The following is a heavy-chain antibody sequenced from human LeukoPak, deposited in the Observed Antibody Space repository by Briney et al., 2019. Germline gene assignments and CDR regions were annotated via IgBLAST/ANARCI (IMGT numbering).Heavy chain of an antibody. Sequence: SETLSLTCALSGYSISSGYYWGWIRQPPGKGLEWIGSIYNSGNTYYNPSLKSRITISVDTSKNQFSLKLSSVTAADTAVYYCARHAGGYYDSSGYFDYWGQGTLVTVSS. V-gene: IGHV4-38-2*01. CDR1: GYSISSGYY. D-gene: IGHD3-22*01. J-gene: IGHJ4*02. CDR3: ARHAGGYYDSSGYFDY. CDR2: IYNSGNT.